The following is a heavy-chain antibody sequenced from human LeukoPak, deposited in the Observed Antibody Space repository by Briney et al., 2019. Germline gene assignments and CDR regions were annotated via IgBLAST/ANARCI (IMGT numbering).Heavy chain of an antibody. Sequence: SETLSLTCTVSGGSISSYYWSWLRQPPGKGLEWIGYIYYSGSTNYNPSLKSRVTISVDTSKNQFSLKLSSVTAADTAVYYCARLQTSYYYYGMDVWGQGTTVTVSS. CDR1: GGSISSYY. V-gene: IGHV4-59*08. J-gene: IGHJ6*02. CDR2: IYYSGST. D-gene: IGHD4-11*01. CDR3: ARLQTSYYYYGMDV.